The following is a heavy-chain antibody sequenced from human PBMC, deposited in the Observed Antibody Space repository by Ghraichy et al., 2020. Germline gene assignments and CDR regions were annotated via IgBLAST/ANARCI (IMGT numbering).Heavy chain of an antibody. D-gene: IGHD6-13*01. CDR3: AKTPGYSSTWYIDY. CDR1: GFTFSNYA. V-gene: IGHV3-23*01. J-gene: IGHJ4*02. Sequence: GGSLRLSCAASGFTFSNYAMSWVRQAPGKGLEWVSAISNSGGSTYYADSVRGRFTISRDNSKNTLYLQMNGLRAEDTAVYYCAKTPGYSSTWYIDYCGQGTLVTFSS. CDR2: ISNSGGST.